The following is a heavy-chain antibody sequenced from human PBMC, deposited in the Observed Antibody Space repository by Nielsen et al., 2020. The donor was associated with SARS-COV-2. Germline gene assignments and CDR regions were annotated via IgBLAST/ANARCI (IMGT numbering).Heavy chain of an antibody. J-gene: IGHJ6*02. V-gene: IGHV5-51*01. CDR3: AREGQDDSGTERHGMDV. CDR2: IYPGDSDT. Sequence: GESLKISCKASGYTFSNYWIGWVRQMPGKGLEWMGIIYPGDSDTRYSPSFQGQVTISADKSISTAYLQWSSLKASDTAIYYCAREGQDDSGTERHGMDVWGQGTTATVSS. CDR1: GYTFSNYW. D-gene: IGHD3-10*01.